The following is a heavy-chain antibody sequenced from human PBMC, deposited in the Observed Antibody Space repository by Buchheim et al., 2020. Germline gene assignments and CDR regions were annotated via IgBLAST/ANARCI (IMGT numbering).Heavy chain of an antibody. Sequence: QVQLVQSGAEVKKPGASVKVSCKASGYTFTSYDINWVRQATGQGLEWMGWMNPNSGNTGYAQKFQGRVTMTRNTSISTAYMELSSLRSEDTAVYYCARGRHSSGWYFFGTTENWFDPWGQGTL. CDR1: GYTFTSYD. J-gene: IGHJ5*02. V-gene: IGHV1-8*01. D-gene: IGHD6-19*01. CDR2: MNPNSGNT. CDR3: ARGRHSSGWYFFGTTENWFDP.